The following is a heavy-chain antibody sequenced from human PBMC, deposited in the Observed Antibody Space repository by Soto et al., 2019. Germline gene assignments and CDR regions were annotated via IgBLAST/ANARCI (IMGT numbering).Heavy chain of an antibody. CDR1: GFTFSNAW. Sequence: GGSLRLSCAASGFTFSNAWMNWVRQAPGKGLEWVGRIKSKTDGGTTDYAAPVKGRFTISRDDSKNTLYLQMNSLKTEDTAVYYCTTEVAVLWFGELRSDYYYYGMDVWGQGTTVTVSS. CDR2: IKSKTDGGTT. J-gene: IGHJ6*02. D-gene: IGHD3-10*01. V-gene: IGHV3-15*07. CDR3: TTEVAVLWFGELRSDYYYYGMDV.